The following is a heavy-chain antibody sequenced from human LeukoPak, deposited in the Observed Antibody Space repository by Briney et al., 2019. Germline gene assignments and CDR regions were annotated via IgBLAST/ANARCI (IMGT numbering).Heavy chain of an antibody. D-gene: IGHD6-13*01. CDR2: ISSSGGST. CDR3: AKPVRSFQLVHYYYYGMDV. Sequence: GASLRLSCAASGFTFSSYAMSWVRQAPGKGLEWVSAISSSGGSTYYADSVKGRFTISRDNSKNTLYLQMNSLRAEDTAVYYCAKPVRSFQLVHYYYYGMDVWGQGTTVTVSS. J-gene: IGHJ6*02. V-gene: IGHV3-23*01. CDR1: GFTFSSYA.